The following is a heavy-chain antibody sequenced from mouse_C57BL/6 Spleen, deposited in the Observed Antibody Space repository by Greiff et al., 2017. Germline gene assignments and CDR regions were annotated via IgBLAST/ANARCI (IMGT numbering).Heavy chain of an antibody. CDR1: GYTFTSYW. D-gene: IGHD2-4*01. Sequence: VQLQQPGAELVKPGASVKMSCKASGYTFTSYWLTWVKQRPGQGLEWIGDIYPGSGSTNYNEKFKSKATLTVDTSSSTAYMQLSSLTSEDSAVYYCARSGDYDGAWFAYWGQGTLVTVSA. J-gene: IGHJ3*01. CDR2: IYPGSGST. CDR3: ARSGDYDGAWFAY. V-gene: IGHV1-55*01.